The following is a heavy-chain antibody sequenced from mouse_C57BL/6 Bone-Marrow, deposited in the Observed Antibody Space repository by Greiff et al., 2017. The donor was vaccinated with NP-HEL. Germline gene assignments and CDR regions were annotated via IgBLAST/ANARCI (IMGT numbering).Heavy chain of an antibody. CDR2: INSDGGST. Sequence: DVMLVESGGGLVQPGESLKLSCESNEYEFPSHDMSWVRKTPEKRLELVAAINSDGGSTYYPDTMERRFIISRDNTKKTLYLQMSSLRSEDTALYYCARLSNWAFYWYFDVWGTGTTVTVSS. D-gene: IGHD4-1*01. J-gene: IGHJ1*03. CDR3: ARLSNWAFYWYFDV. V-gene: IGHV5-2*01. CDR1: EYEFPSHD.